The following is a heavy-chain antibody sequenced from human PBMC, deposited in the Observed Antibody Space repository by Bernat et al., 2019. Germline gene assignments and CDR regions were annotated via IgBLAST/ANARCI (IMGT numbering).Heavy chain of an antibody. V-gene: IGHV2-26*01. D-gene: IGHD5-18*01. CDR3: ARMMDTAMVLGY. CDR1: GFSLSNARMG. J-gene: IGHJ4*02. CDR2: IFSNDEK. Sequence: QVTLKESGPVLVKPTETLTLTCTVSGFSLSNARMGVSWIRQPPGKALEWLAHIFSNDEKSHGTSLKSRLTISKDTSKSQVVLTMTNMDPVDTATYYCARMMDTAMVLGYWGQGTLVTVSS.